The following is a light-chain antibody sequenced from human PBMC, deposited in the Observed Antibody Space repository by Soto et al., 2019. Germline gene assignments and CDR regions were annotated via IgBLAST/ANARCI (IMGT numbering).Light chain of an antibody. Sequence: EIVLTQSPGTLSLSPWERATLSCRASQSVTSSYLAWYQQKIGQAPRLLIYAASSRATGIPDRFSGSGSGTDFTLTISSLEPEDFAVYYCQQYGSSPSTFGQGIRLEIK. CDR2: AAS. CDR1: QSVTSSY. J-gene: IGKJ5*01. CDR3: QQYGSSPST. V-gene: IGKV3-20*01.